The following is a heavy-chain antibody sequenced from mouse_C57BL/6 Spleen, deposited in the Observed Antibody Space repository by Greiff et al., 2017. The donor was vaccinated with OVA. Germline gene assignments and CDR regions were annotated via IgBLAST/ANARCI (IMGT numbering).Heavy chain of an antibody. V-gene: IGHV3-6*01. CDR2: ISYDGSN. CDR3: ARGDYDYAGFAY. J-gene: IGHJ3*01. CDR1: GYSITSGYY. D-gene: IGHD2-4*01. Sequence: ESGPGLVKPSQSLSLTCSVTGYSITSGYYWNWIRQFPGNKLEWMGYISYDGSNNYNPSLKNRISITRDTSKNQFFLKLNSVTTEDTATYYCARGDYDYAGFAYWGQGTLVTVSA.